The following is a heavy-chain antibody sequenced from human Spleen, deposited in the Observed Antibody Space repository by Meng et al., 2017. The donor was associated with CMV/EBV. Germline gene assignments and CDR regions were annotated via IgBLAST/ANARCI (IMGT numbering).Heavy chain of an antibody. CDR3: ASGAFISKCFSF. CDR1: AGTFSNYA. CDR2: IIPLLDIT. V-gene: IGHV1-69*05. D-gene: IGHD3-16*01. J-gene: IGHJ4*02. Sequence: CNASAGTFSNYAINWVRQAPGQGLEWMGGIIPLLDITNYAQNFQGRVTITTDESTNTAYMELTSLRSEDTAVYYCASGAFISKCFSFWGQGTLVTVSS.